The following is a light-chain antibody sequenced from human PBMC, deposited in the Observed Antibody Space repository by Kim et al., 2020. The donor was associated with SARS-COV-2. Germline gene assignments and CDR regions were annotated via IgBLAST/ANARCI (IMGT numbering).Light chain of an antibody. Sequence: ASVKLTCTLSSGHSSYPIAWHQQQPEKGPRYLMKLNSDGSHNKGDGIPDRFSGSSSGPERYLTISSLQSGDEADYYCQTWDTGPWVFGGGTKLTVL. CDR2: LNSDGSH. V-gene: IGLV4-69*01. CDR1: SGHSSYP. CDR3: QTWDTGPWV. J-gene: IGLJ3*02.